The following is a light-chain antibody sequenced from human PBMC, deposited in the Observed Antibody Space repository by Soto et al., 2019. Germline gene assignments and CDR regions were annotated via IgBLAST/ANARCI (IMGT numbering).Light chain of an antibody. CDR1: QSISTY. Sequence: DIQMTQSPSSLTASVGDRVTITCRASQSISTYLNWYQQKPGKAPNLLIHGASSLQSGVPSRFSGSGSGTDFTLTINSLQHEDFETYYCQQSSITHLTLGQGTRLEIK. CDR2: GAS. CDR3: QQSSITHLT. V-gene: IGKV1-39*01. J-gene: IGKJ5*01.